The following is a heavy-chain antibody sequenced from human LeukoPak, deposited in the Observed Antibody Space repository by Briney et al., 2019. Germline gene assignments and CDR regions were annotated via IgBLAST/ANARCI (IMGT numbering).Heavy chain of an antibody. J-gene: IGHJ4*02. CDR3: ARDRPTGASRLFVVQ. CDR1: GFTFSSYS. Sequence: PGGSLRFSCAASGFTFSSYSMTWVRQAPGKGLEWVSSMSSGSRYIYYADSVRGRFTISRDNAKNSLYLLMNSLRAEDTAVYYCARDRPTGASRLFVVQWGQGTLVTVSS. CDR2: MSSGSRYI. D-gene: IGHD3-3*01. V-gene: IGHV3-21*01.